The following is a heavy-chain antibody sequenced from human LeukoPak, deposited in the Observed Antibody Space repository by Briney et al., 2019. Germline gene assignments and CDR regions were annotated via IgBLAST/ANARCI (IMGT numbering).Heavy chain of an antibody. J-gene: IGHJ1*01. CDR1: VYIFTAHD. CDR3: VRLDCVNPNSHLPH. CDR2: MNPHSGNA. D-gene: IGHD3-9*01. Sequence: ASVKVSSRGSVYIFTAHDINWVRQASGRGLEWMGWMNPHSGNAGYAQKFQGIVTMTRDASTTTAFMELNNLTSGDTAMYCYVRLDCVNPNSHLPHWGQGTLVTVSS. V-gene: IGHV1-8*01.